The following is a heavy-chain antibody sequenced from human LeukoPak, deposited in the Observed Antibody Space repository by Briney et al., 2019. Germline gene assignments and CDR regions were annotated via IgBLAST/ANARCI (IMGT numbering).Heavy chain of an antibody. D-gene: IGHD6-13*01. CDR2: ISSSSTFI. J-gene: IGHJ5*02. Sequence: GGTLRLSCAASGFTFSSYSMSWVRQAPGKGLEWVSSISSSSTFIYYADSMKGRFTISRDNAQNSLYLQMNSLRAEDTAIYYCARGYSSTSGYFSWFDPWGQGTLVTVSS. CDR1: GFTFSSYS. V-gene: IGHV3-21*01. CDR3: ARGYSSTSGYFSWFDP.